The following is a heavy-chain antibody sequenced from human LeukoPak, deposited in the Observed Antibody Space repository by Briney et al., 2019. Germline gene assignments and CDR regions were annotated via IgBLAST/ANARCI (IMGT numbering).Heavy chain of an antibody. V-gene: IGHV3-30*04. D-gene: IGHD2-15*01. Sequence: GGSLRLSCAASGFTFSSYAMHWVRQAPGKGLEWMAVISYDGSNKYYADSVKGRFTISRDNSKNTLYLQMNSLRAEDTAVYYCARAPGYCSGGSCYFDYWGQGTLVTVSS. J-gene: IGHJ4*02. CDR2: ISYDGSNK. CDR1: GFTFSSYA. CDR3: ARAPGYCSGGSCYFDY.